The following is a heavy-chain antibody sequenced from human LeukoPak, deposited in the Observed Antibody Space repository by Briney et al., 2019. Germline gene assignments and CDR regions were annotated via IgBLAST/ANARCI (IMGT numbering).Heavy chain of an antibody. Sequence: SETLSLTCTVSGASISSGNYYWGWIRQPPGKGLEWIGSIYYSGSTYYNPSLKSRVTISVDTSKNQFSLKLSSVTAADTAVYYCAHSSSWPYYYYYYYMDVWGKGTTVTVSS. CDR3: AHSSSWPYYYYYYYMDV. CDR1: GASISSGNYY. D-gene: IGHD6-13*01. J-gene: IGHJ6*03. CDR2: IYYSGST. V-gene: IGHV4-39*07.